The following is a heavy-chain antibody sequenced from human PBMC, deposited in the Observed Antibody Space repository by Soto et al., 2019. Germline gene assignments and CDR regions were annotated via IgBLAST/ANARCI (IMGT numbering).Heavy chain of an antibody. D-gene: IGHD1-26*01. CDR1: GFAFSSFN. Sequence: PGGSLRLSCTASGFAFSSFNMNWVRQAPGKGLEWVSSIFTRSSQIYYADSVKGRFTISRDDAKNSLFLQMNSLSVEDTAAYYCARDLLAGQQLVIPWFHPWGQGTLVTVSS. CDR3: ARDLLAGQQLVIPWFHP. J-gene: IGHJ5*02. CDR2: IFTRSSQI. V-gene: IGHV3-21*01.